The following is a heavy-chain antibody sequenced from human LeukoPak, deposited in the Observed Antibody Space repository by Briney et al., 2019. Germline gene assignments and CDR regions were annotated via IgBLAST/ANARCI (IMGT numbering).Heavy chain of an antibody. J-gene: IGHJ4*02. CDR1: GFMFSDFA. CDR3: ARHDSFIPF. D-gene: IGHD5-18*01. CDR2: ISDSGRAT. Sequence: GSLRLSCVASGFMFSDFAMSWVRQAPGKGLEWVSGISDSGRATYYTDSVKGCCTISRDNSKNTVNLQLNNVRAEDTALYFCARHDSFIPFWGQGMQVTVSS. V-gene: IGHV3-23*01.